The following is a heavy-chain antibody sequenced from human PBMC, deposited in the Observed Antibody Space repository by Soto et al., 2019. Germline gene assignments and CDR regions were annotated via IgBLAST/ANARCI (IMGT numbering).Heavy chain of an antibody. V-gene: IGHV1-18*04. J-gene: IGHJ4*02. Sequence: QVPLVQSGPEVKKPGASVRVSCMTSGYAFTSYGVNWVRQAPGQGLEWMGWIAPHSGRTTYLPKFQGRVTITADAATNTAYMELESLSSDDTGIYFCARAATGSYHSAYWGQGTVVTVSS. CDR1: GYAFTSYG. CDR2: IAPHSGRT. CDR3: ARAATGSYHSAY. D-gene: IGHD3-10*01.